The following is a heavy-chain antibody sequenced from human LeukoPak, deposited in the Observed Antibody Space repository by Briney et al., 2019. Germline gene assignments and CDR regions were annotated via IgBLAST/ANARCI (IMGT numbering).Heavy chain of an antibody. V-gene: IGHV3-23*01. CDR2: ISGSGVTT. Sequence: GGSLRLSCVASGFTFSTYAMSWVRQAPGQGLEWVSVISGSGVTTYYADSVKGRFSISRANSKNTLWLQMSSLRAEDTAIYYCAKVRVIVVVIAWGQGTMVTVSS. CDR1: GFTFSTYA. CDR3: AKVRVIVVVIA. J-gene: IGHJ3*01. D-gene: IGHD3-22*01.